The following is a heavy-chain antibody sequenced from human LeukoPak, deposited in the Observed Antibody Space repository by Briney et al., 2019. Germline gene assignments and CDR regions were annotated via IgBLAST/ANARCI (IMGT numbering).Heavy chain of an antibody. CDR1: GFTFSIYE. Sequence: PGGSLRLSCAASGFTFSIYEMNWVRQAPGKGLEWISYISSTGSTIYYADSVKGRFTISRDNAKNSLHLQMNSLRAEDTAVYYCARRDGYNTFYFEYWGQGTLVTASS. J-gene: IGHJ4*02. CDR3: ARRDGYNTFYFEY. V-gene: IGHV3-48*03. CDR2: ISSTGSTI. D-gene: IGHD5-24*01.